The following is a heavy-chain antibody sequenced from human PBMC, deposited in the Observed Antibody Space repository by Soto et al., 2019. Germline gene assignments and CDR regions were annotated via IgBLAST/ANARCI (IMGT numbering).Heavy chain of an antibody. D-gene: IGHD3-16*02. V-gene: IGHV3-7*01. CDR2: IKQDGSEK. J-gene: IGHJ6*02. Sequence: GGSLRLSCAASGFTFSSYWMSWVRQAPGKGLEWVANIKQDGSEKYYVDSVKGRFTISRDNAKNSLYLQMNSLRAEDTAVYYCAREYYDYVRGSYRSNGIAVWAQRPTVNIS. CDR1: GFTFSSYW. CDR3: AREYYDYVRGSYRSNGIAV.